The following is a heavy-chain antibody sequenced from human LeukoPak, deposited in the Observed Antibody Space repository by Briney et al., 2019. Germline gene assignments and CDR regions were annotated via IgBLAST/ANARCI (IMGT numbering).Heavy chain of an antibody. J-gene: IGHJ1*01. CDR2: INPSSGST. CDR3: ARDVEYSGTWGLLH. CDR1: GDTFTLYQ. Sequence: ASVKVSCKASGDTFTLYQMHWVRQAPGQGLEWMGIINPSSGSTNYAQKFQGRVTMTRDTSTSTVYMEVNSLRSEDTAVYYCARDVEYSGTWGLLHWGQGTLVTVSS. V-gene: IGHV1-46*01. D-gene: IGHD5-12*01.